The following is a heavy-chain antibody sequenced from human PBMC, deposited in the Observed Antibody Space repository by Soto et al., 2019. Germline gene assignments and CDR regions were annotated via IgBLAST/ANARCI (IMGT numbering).Heavy chain of an antibody. Sequence: NPSETLSLTCSVSGVSTSIYYWTWIRQSAGKGLEWIGRIYASRTTHYNPSLNSRVTMSVDTSRNQFSLKLSSVTATDTALYYCATTLAARGAFDVWGQGTMVTVSS. D-gene: IGHD2-15*01. CDR1: GVSTSIYY. CDR2: IYASRTT. J-gene: IGHJ3*01. CDR3: ATTLAARGAFDV. V-gene: IGHV4-4*07.